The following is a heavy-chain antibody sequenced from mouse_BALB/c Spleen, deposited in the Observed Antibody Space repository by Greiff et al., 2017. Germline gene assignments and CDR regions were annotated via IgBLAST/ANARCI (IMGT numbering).Heavy chain of an antibody. CDR2: IDPANGNT. Sequence: VQLKQSGAELVKPGASVKLSCTASGFNIKDTYMHWVKQRPEQGLEWIGRIDPANGNTKYDPKFQGKATITADTSSNTAYLQLSSLTSEDTAVYYCARGVRRGFDYWGQGTTLTVSS. CDR1: GFNIKDTY. CDR3: ARGVRRGFDY. D-gene: IGHD2-14*01. V-gene: IGHV14-3*02. J-gene: IGHJ2*01.